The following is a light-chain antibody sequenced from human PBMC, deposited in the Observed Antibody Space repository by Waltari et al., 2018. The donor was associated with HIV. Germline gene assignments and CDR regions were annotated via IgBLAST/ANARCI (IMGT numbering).Light chain of an antibody. CDR3: SSYTSSSTPLVV. Sequence: QSALTQPASVSGSPGQSITISCTGTSSDVGGYNYVSWYQQHPGKAPKLMIYDVSTRPSGVSNRFSGSKSGNTASLTISVLQAEDEADYYCSSYTSSSTPLVVFGGGTKLTVL. J-gene: IGLJ2*01. V-gene: IGLV2-14*03. CDR2: DVS. CDR1: SSDVGGYNY.